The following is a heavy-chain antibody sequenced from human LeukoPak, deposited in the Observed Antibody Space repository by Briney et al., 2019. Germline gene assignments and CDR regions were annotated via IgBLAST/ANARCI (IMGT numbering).Heavy chain of an antibody. D-gene: IGHD3-3*01. V-gene: IGHV3-21*01. CDR3: ARGLRYTILGGDYY. J-gene: IGHJ4*02. CDR2: ISSSSSSI. CDR1: GFTFSAYA. Sequence: GGSLRLSCEASGFTFSAYAMTWVRQAPGKGLEWVSSISSSSSSIYYADSLKGRFTISRDNAKNSLYLQMNSLRAEDTGVYYCARGLRYTILGGDYYWGQGTLLTVSS.